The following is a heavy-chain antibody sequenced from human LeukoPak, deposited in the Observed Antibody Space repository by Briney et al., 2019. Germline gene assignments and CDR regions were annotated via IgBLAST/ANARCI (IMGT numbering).Heavy chain of an antibody. CDR3: ARHRFVRGVKGHYYSGMDV. CDR1: GGSFSGYY. V-gene: IGHV4-59*08. CDR2: YSGTT. D-gene: IGHD3-10*01. J-gene: IGHJ6*02. Sequence: PSETLSLTCAVYGGSFSGYYWSWIRQPPGKGLEWIGYYSGTTHYNPSLKSRVTMSVDTSKNQFSLKLSSVTAADTAVYYCARHRFVRGVKGHYYSGMDVGGQGTTFTVPS.